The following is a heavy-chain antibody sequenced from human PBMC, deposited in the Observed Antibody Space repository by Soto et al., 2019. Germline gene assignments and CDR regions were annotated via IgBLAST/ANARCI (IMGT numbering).Heavy chain of an antibody. CDR3: ARDWCSRTSCYRGGSDYYGMDV. J-gene: IGHJ6*02. Sequence: QVQLVQSGAEVKKPGASVKVSCKASGYTFTSYAMHWVRQAPGQRLEWMGWINAGNGNTKYSQKCNGRVTITRDTSASTAHMELSSMRSEDTAVYYCARDWCSRTSCYRGGSDYYGMDVGGQGTTVTVSS. D-gene: IGHD2-2*01. V-gene: IGHV1-3*01. CDR2: INAGNGNT. CDR1: GYTFTSYA.